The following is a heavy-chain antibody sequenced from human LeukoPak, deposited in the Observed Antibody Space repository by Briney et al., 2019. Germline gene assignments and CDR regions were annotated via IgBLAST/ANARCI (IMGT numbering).Heavy chain of an antibody. Sequence: SETLSLTCTVSGGSISRYHWSWIRQPPEKGLEWIGYIWYSGTTNYNPSLRSRVTMSVDTSKNHFSLRLSSVTAADTAIYYCVRTISDGSGDYWGQGILVTVSA. D-gene: IGHD3-10*01. CDR3: VRTISDGSGDY. J-gene: IGHJ4*02. CDR2: IWYSGTT. V-gene: IGHV4-59*01. CDR1: GGSISRYH.